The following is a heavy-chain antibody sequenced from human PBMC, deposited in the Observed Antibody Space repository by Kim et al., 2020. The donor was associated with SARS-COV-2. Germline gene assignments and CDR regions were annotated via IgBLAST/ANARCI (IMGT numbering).Heavy chain of an antibody. Sequence: GGSLRLSCAASGFTFDDYAMHWVRQAPGKGLEWVSGISWNSGSIGYADSVKGRFTISRDNAKNSLYLQMNSLRAEDTALYYCAKDKGGVVGAMFDYWGQG. CDR1: GFTFDDYA. J-gene: IGHJ4*02. V-gene: IGHV3-9*01. CDR3: AKDKGGVVGAMFDY. CDR2: ISWNSGSI. D-gene: IGHD1-26*01.